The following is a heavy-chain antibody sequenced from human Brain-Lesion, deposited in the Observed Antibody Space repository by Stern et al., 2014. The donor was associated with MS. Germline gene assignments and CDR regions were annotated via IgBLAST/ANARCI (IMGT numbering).Heavy chain of an antibody. CDR2: FDTEDGET. J-gene: IGHJ4*02. CDR3: ATLSPGAGGNYYRHFDY. V-gene: IGHV1-24*01. Sequence: QVQLVESGAEVKKPGASVKVSCKVSGYTITELSMHWVRQAPRKGLEWMGGFDTEDGETIYAQKFQGRVTMTEDTSTDTAYMELSSLRSEDTAVYYCATLSPGAGGNYYRHFDYWGQGTLVTVSS. CDR1: GYTITELS. D-gene: IGHD1-26*01.